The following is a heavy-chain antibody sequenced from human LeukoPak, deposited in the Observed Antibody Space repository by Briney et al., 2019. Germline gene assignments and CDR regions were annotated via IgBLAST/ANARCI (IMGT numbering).Heavy chain of an antibody. Sequence: SENLSLTCTVSGGSISSISYYWSWIRQPPGKGLEWIGYIYYSGSTNYNPTLKSRVTISVDTSKNQFSLKLSSVTAADTAVYYCARSNSNDFWSGYPLIFDYWGQGTLVTVSS. V-gene: IGHV4-61*05. CDR2: IYYSGST. CDR1: GGSISSISYY. D-gene: IGHD3-3*01. CDR3: ARSNSNDFWSGYPLIFDY. J-gene: IGHJ4*02.